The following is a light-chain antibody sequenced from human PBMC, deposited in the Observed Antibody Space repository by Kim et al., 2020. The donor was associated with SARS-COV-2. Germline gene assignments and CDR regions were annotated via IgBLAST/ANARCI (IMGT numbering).Light chain of an antibody. CDR1: TLISSY. J-gene: IGLJ2*01. CDR3: NSRDSSGNLSVV. V-gene: IGLV3-19*01. Sequence: LRPAVSSTYHADTLISSYATLYQHNPRQAPLLVISAKHNRPSRIPDRFSGSSSANTASLTITGAQAEDEADYYCNSRDSSGNLSVVFGGGTQLTVL. CDR2: AKH.